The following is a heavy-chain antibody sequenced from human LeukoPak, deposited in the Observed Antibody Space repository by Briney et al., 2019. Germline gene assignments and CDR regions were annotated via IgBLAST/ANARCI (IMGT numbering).Heavy chain of an antibody. J-gene: IGHJ4*02. CDR2: ISSSSNYI. Sequence: GGSLRLSCAASGFTFSSYSMNWVRQAPGKGLEWVSSISSSSNYIYYADSLKGRFTISRDDAKNSLYLQMNGLRAEDTAVYYCARVPGDYWGQGTLVTVSS. CDR1: GFTFSSYS. CDR3: ARVPGDY. V-gene: IGHV3-21*01.